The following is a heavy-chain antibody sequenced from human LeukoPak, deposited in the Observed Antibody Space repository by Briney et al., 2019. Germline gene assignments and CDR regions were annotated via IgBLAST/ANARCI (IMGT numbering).Heavy chain of an antibody. CDR3: ARETLDYYDSSGYYWFDY. CDR1: GGSISSYY. J-gene: IGHJ4*02. CDR2: IYYSGST. V-gene: IGHV4-59*01. Sequence: SETLSLNCTVSGGSISSYYWSWIRQPPGKGLEWIGYIYYSGSTNYNPSLKSRVTISVDTSKNQFSLKLSSVTAADTAVYYCARETLDYYDSSGYYWFDYWGQGTLVTVSS. D-gene: IGHD3-22*01.